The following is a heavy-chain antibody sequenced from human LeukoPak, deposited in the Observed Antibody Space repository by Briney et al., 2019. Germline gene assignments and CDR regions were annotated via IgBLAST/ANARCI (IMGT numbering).Heavy chain of an antibody. J-gene: IGHJ4*02. CDR2: ISWNSLNI. Sequence: GGSLRLSCAASGFIFDDYAMHWVRQAPGKGLEWVSGISWNSLNIGYADSVKGRFTTSRDNAKNSLYLQMNSLRAEDTALYYCAREIVGATWGYYFDYWGQGTLVTVSS. D-gene: IGHD1-26*01. V-gene: IGHV3-9*01. CDR3: AREIVGATWGYYFDY. CDR1: GFIFDDYA.